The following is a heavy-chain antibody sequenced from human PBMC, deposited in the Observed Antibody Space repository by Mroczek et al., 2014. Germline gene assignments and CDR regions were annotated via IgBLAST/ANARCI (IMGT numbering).Heavy chain of an antibody. J-gene: IGHJ6*03. CDR3: ARSLNQHIVVVPAAIHYYMDV. Sequence: QVQLQQWGAGLLKPSETLSLTCAVYGGSFSGYYWSWIRQPPGKGLEWIGEINHSGSTNYNPSLKSRVTISVDTSKNQFSLKLSSVTAADTAVYYCARSLNQHIVVVPAAIHYYMDVWGKGTTVTVSS. D-gene: IGHD2-2*01. CDR1: GGSFSGYY. V-gene: IGHV4-34*01. CDR2: INHSGST.